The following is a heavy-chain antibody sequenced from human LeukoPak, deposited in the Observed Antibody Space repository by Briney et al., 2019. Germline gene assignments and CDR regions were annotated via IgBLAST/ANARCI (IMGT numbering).Heavy chain of an antibody. Sequence: AGGSLRLSCAASGFTFSSYEMNWVRQAPGKGPEWVSVISGGGGSTFYADSVKGRFTISRDNSKNTLYLQMNSLRAEDTAVYYCATTGKGWWFDPWGQGTLVTVSS. CDR3: ATTGKGWWFDP. J-gene: IGHJ5*02. CDR1: GFTFSSYE. CDR2: ISGGGGST. V-gene: IGHV3-23*01. D-gene: IGHD1-1*01.